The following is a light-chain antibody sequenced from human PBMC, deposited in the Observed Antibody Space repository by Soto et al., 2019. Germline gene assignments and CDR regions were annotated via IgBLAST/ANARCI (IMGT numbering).Light chain of an antibody. V-gene: IGLV1-47*01. Sequence: QSVLTQPPSASGTPGQTLTISCSGSSSNIEINYVYWYQQFPGTAPKLLIYRDNQRPSGVPDRSSGSKSGTSASLAISGLRPEDEADYICAPWDASLGGRVLFGGGTKLTVL. CDR2: RDN. CDR3: APWDASLGGRVL. J-gene: IGLJ2*01. CDR1: SSNIEINY.